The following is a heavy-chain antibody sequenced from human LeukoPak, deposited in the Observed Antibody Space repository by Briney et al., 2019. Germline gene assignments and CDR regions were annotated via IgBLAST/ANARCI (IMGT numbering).Heavy chain of an antibody. V-gene: IGHV3-74*01. J-gene: IGHJ4*02. CDR1: GFTFSGYW. CDR3: ARERWISYE. CDR2: INSDGSST. D-gene: IGHD5-12*01. Sequence: GGSLRLSCAAPGFTFSGYWMHWVRQAPGKGLVWVSRINSDGSSTSYADSVNGRFTISRDNSKKTLYLQMNSLRADDTAVYYCARERWISYEWGQGTLVTVSS.